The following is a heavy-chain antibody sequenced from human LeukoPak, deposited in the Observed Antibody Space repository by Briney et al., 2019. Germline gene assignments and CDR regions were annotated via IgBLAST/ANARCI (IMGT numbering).Heavy chain of an antibody. Sequence: GGSLRLSCATSGFPFDTYGMHWVRQGPGKGLEWVSGISWNSGNIVYADSVKGRFTISRDSAKKSLYLQMNSLRPEDTALYYCVADSSSWFPIDFDFWGQGALVTVSS. D-gene: IGHD6-13*01. J-gene: IGHJ4*02. CDR2: ISWNSGNI. CDR3: VADSSSWFPIDFDF. CDR1: GFPFDTYG. V-gene: IGHV3-9*01.